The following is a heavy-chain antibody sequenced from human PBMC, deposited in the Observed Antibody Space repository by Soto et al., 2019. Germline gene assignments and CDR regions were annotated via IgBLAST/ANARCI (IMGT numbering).Heavy chain of an antibody. CDR3: ARGRRLRY. V-gene: IGHV4-34*01. Sequence: PSETLSLTCAVYGGSFSGYYWSWIRQPPGKGLEWIGEINHSGSTNYNPSLKSRVTISVDTSKNQFSLKLSSVTAADTAVYYCARGRRLRYWGQGTLVTVS. CDR2: INHSGST. CDR1: GGSFSGYY. D-gene: IGHD1-1*01. J-gene: IGHJ4*02.